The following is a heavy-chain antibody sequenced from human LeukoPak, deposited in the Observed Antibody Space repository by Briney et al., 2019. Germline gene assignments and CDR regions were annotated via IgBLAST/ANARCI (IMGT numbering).Heavy chain of an antibody. CDR1: GGTFSSYA. J-gene: IGHJ4*02. Sequence: SVKVSCKASGGTFSSYAISWARQAPGQGLEWMGGIIPIFGTANYAQKFQGRVTITADESTSTAYMELSSLRSEDTAVYYCARDTGGYNYFDYWGQGTLVTVSS. CDR3: ARDTGGYNYFDY. D-gene: IGHD5-24*01. CDR2: IIPIFGTA. V-gene: IGHV1-69*13.